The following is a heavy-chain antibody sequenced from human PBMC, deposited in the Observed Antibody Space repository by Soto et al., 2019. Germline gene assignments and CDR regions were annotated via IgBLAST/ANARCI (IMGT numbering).Heavy chain of an antibody. CDR2: INDISDAI. D-gene: IGHD5-12*01. CDR3: ARDRPTTFSADL. V-gene: IGHV3-48*04. CDR1: GFTFTDHS. Sequence: EVQLVESGGGLVQPGGSLRLSCTASGFTFTDHSMNWVRHAPGKGLEWISYINDISDAIHYADSVKGRFAMSRDNAKKSVFLQMNSLRVDDTGVYYCARDRPTTFSADLWGQWTVVTVSS. J-gene: IGHJ3*01.